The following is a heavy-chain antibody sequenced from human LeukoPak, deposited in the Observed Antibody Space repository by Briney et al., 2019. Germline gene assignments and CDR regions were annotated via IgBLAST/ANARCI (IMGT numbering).Heavy chain of an antibody. D-gene: IGHD2-8*01. J-gene: IGHJ5*02. CDR3: ARDPSGCPVFDP. CDR1: GFTFSSYW. CDR2: IKQDGSVT. V-gene: IGHV3-7*01. Sequence: GGSLRLSCAASGFTFSSYWMNWVRQAPGKGLEWVANIKQDGSVTNYVDFVKGRFTISRDNARNSLFLQMNSLRVEDTAVYYCARDPSGCPVFDPGGQGTLVTVSS.